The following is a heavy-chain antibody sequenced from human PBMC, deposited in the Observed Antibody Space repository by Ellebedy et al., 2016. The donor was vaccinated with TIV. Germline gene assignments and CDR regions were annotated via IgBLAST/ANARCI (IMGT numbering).Heavy chain of an antibody. D-gene: IGHD1-26*01. CDR3: AREQDGYGGYYYYYGMDV. CDR1: GFTFSGYY. V-gene: IGHV3-11*04. J-gene: IGHJ6*02. CDR2: ISYSGELM. Sequence: GESLKISCAASGFTFSGYYMSWFRQAPGKGPEWVSYISYSGELMYYADSVKGRFTTSRDNAGNSLYLQMNSLRAEDTAVYYCAREQDGYGGYYYYYGMDVWGQGTTVTVSS.